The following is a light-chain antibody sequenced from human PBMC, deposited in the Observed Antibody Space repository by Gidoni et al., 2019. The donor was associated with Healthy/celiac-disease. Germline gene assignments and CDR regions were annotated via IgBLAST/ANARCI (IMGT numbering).Light chain of an antibody. CDR2: QDS. CDR3: QAWDSSTAS. J-gene: IGLJ2*01. V-gene: IGLV3-1*01. Sequence: QQKPGQPPVLVIYQDSKRPSGIPAPFPGSNSGNTATLTISGTQAMDEADYYCQAWDSSTASFGGGTKLTVL.